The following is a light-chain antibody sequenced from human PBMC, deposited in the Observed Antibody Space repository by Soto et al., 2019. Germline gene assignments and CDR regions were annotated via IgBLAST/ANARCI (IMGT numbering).Light chain of an antibody. CDR2: EVS. V-gene: IGLV2-8*01. J-gene: IGLJ1*01. Sequence: QSVLTQPPSASGSPGQSVTISCTGTSSDVGGYDYVSWYKQHPGKAPKLMIYEVSKRPSVVPDRFSGSKSGNTAALTVSGLQAEDEADYYCSSYVGTNSYVFGTGTKVTVL. CDR3: SSYVGTNSYV. CDR1: SSDVGGYDY.